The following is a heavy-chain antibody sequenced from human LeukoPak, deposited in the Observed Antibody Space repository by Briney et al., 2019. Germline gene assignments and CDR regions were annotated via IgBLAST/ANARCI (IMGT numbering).Heavy chain of an antibody. CDR3: AKDRTVGASYWYFDL. V-gene: IGHV3-33*06. J-gene: IGHJ2*01. Sequence: GGSLRLSCAASGFTFSSYGMHWVRQAPGKGLEWVAVIWYDGSNKYYADSVKSRFTISRDNSKNTLYLQMNTLRAEDTAIYYCAKDRTVGASYWYFDLWGRGTLVTVSS. D-gene: IGHD1-26*01. CDR2: IWYDGSNK. CDR1: GFTFSSYG.